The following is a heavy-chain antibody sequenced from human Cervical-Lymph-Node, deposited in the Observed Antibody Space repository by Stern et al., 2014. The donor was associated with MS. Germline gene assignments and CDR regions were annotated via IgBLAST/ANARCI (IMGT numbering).Heavy chain of an antibody. CDR2: IIPSFDTT. CDR3: ASGTRSSWYFDF. J-gene: IGHJ4*02. CDR1: GGTFNSYA. Sequence: VQLVQSGAEVKKPGSSVKVSCKASGGTFNSYAISWVRQAPGQGLEWMGGIIPSFDTTNDTQKFQGRVTITADESTTTAYMELSSLRSEDTAVYFCASGTRSSWYFDFWGQGTLVTVST. D-gene: IGHD6-13*01. V-gene: IGHV1-69*01.